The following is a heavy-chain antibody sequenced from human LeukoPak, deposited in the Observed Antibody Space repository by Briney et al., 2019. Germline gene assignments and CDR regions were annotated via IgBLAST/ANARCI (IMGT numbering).Heavy chain of an antibody. D-gene: IGHD1-26*01. CDR1: GGTFSSYT. J-gene: IGHJ3*02. Sequence: SVKVSCKASGGTFSSYTISWVRQAPGQGLEWMGRIIPILGIANYAQKFQGRVTITADKSTSTAYMELSSLRSEDTAVYYCARVLYSGSCYAAFHIWGPGTMVTVSS. CDR2: IIPILGIA. V-gene: IGHV1-69*02. CDR3: ARVLYSGSCYAAFHI.